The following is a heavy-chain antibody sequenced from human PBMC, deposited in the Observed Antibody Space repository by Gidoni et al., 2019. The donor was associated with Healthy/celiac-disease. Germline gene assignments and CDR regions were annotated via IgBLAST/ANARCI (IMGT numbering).Heavy chain of an antibody. J-gene: IGHJ6*02. CDR3: ARGFTLGGMDV. Sequence: EVQLVESGGGLVKPGGSLRLSCAASGFTFSSYSMNWVRPAPGKRLEWVPSISSSSSYIYYADSVEGRFTISRENAKNSLYLQMNSLRAEDTAVYYCARGFTLGGMDVWGQGTTVTVSS. D-gene: IGHD3-16*01. V-gene: IGHV3-21*01. CDR2: ISSSSSYI. CDR1: GFTFSSYS.